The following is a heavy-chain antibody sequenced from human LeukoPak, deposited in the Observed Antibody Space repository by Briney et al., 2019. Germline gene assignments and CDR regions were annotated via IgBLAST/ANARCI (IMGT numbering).Heavy chain of an antibody. J-gene: IGHJ4*02. CDR1: GYTFTSYG. CDR3: ARDRGSYCGGDCHFDY. CDR2: ISAYNGNT. V-gene: IGHV1-18*01. Sequence: GASVKVSCKASGYTFTSYGISWVRQAPGQGLEWTGWISAYNGNTNYAQKLQGRVTMTTDTSTSTAYMELRSLRSDDTAVYYCARDRGSYCGGDCHFDYWGQGTLVTVSS. D-gene: IGHD2-21*02.